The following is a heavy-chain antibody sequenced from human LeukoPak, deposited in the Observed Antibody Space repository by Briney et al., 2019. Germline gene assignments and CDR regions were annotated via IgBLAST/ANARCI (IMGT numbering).Heavy chain of an antibody. V-gene: IGHV1-69*13. CDR2: IIPIFGTA. Sequence: ASVKVSCKASGGTFSSYAISWVRQAPGQGLEWMGGIIPIFGTANYAQKFQGRVTITADESTSTAYMELSSLRSEDTAVYYCARKPFKGFWYLDPWGQGTLVTVSS. CDR3: ARKPFKGFWYLDP. J-gene: IGHJ5*02. CDR1: GGTFSSYA. D-gene: IGHD3-3*01.